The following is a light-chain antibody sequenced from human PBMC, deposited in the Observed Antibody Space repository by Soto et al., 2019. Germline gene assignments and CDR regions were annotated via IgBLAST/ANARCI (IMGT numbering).Light chain of an antibody. CDR3: QQSYRTTWT. V-gene: IGKV1-39*01. J-gene: IGKJ1*01. Sequence: DIQMTQSPSSLSASVGDRVTITCRASQGISTYLNWYQQKPGKAPKLLTYAASSLQSGVPSGFSGSGSETDFTLTISSLHPEDFATYSCQQSYRTTWTFGQGTKVDIK. CDR1: QGISTY. CDR2: AAS.